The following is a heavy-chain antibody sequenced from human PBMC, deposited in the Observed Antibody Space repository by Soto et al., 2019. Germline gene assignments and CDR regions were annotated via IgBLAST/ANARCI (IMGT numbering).Heavy chain of an antibody. Sequence: QLQLQESGSGLVRPSQTLSLSCAVSGGSISSGGYSWNWIRQSPGKGLEWIGYIYHGGSTYSNPSLESRVTLSVDTSKNQFSLRLNSVIGADTAVYYCARDRRSLYHDGSGLDYWGQGILVTVSS. CDR3: ARDRRSLYHDGSGLDY. CDR1: GGSISSGGYS. V-gene: IGHV4-30-2*06. CDR2: IYHGGST. D-gene: IGHD3-22*01. J-gene: IGHJ4*02.